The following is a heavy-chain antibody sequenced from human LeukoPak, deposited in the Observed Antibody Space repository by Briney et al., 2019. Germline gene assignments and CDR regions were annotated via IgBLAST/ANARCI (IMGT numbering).Heavy chain of an antibody. CDR3: ARVSFIVEARGAFDI. CDR1: GFTFSSYS. Sequence: GGSLRLSCAASGFTFSSYSMNWVRQAPGKGLEWVSYISSSSSTIYYADSVKGRFTISRDNAKNSLYLQMNSLRAEDTAVYYCARVSFIVEARGAFDIWGQGTMVTVSS. CDR2: ISSSSSTI. V-gene: IGHV3-48*04. J-gene: IGHJ3*02. D-gene: IGHD1-26*01.